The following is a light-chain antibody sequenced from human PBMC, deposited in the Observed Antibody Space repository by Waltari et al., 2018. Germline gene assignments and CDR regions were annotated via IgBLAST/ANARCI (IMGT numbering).Light chain of an antibody. CDR2: EVN. CDR1: SSDVGRYNY. Sequence: QSALTQPASVSGSPGQSLTISCTGTSSDVGRYNYVSWYQHLPGTAPKVMIYEVNNRPSGVSNRFSGSKSGNTASLTISGLQAEDEADYYCTSPTSSRTWVFGGGTKLTVL. CDR3: TSPTSSRTWV. J-gene: IGLJ3*02. V-gene: IGLV2-14*01.